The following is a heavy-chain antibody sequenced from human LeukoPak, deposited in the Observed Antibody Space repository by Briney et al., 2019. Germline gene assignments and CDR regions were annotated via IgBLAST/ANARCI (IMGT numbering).Heavy chain of an antibody. V-gene: IGHV3-30-3*01. Sequence: GGSLRLSCAASGFTFSSYAMHWVRQAPGKGLERVAVISYDGNNKYSADSVKGRFTISRDNSKNTLYLQMNSLRAEDTAVYHCARVSSGYDYYYYGMDVWGQGTTVTVSS. CDR1: GFTFSSYA. CDR2: ISYDGNNK. J-gene: IGHJ6*02. CDR3: ARVSSGYDYYYYGMDV. D-gene: IGHD5-12*01.